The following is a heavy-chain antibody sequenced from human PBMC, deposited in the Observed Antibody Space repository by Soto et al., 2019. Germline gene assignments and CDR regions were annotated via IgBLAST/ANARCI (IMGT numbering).Heavy chain of an antibody. CDR3: ATLPAAMYFYVSYV. CDR2: ILASGST. Sequence: QLQLRESGPGLVKPSETLSLTCSVSGGSVSISTYYWAWVRQTPGKGLEWLGSILASGSTYYIPSLQSRLTLSVDTSEDQFSLNLSSVAATDTVVYSCATLPAAMYFYVSYVWGPGTTVTVSS. J-gene: IGHJ6*02. CDR1: GGSVSISTYY. D-gene: IGHD2-2*01. V-gene: IGHV4-39*01.